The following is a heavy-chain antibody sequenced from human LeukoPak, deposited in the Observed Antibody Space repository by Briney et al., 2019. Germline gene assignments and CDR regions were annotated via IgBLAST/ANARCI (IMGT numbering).Heavy chain of an antibody. V-gene: IGHV3-15*07. CDR1: GFTFSNAW. Sequence: GGSLRLSCAASGFTFSNAWMNWVRQAPGKGLEWVGRIKSKTDGGTTDYAAPVKGRFTISRDDSKSIVSLQMNSLQSEDTAVYYCVKGRTRADSWGQGTLVTVSS. CDR3: VKGRTRADS. D-gene: IGHD3-3*01. J-gene: IGHJ4*02. CDR2: IKSKTDGGTT.